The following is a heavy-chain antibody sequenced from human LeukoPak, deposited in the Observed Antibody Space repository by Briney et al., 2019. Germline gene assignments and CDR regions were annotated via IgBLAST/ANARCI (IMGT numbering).Heavy chain of an antibody. J-gene: IGHJ6*02. CDR2: ISHDGII. CDR1: GFTFSSYV. V-gene: IGHV3-74*01. CDR3: ARDEPLTSRGPRTAPYYGMDV. Sequence: GGSLRLSCETAGFTFSSYVMHWVRRTPGKGLVWVSRISHDGIISYADSVKGRFTISRDNSKNTLYLQMNSLRAEDTAVYYCARDEPLTSRGPRTAPYYGMDVWGQGTLVTVSS.